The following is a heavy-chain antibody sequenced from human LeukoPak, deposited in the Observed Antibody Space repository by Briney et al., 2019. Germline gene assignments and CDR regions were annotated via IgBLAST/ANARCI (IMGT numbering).Heavy chain of an antibody. CDR1: GFTFSTYE. Sequence: GGSLRLSCAASGFTFSTYEMNWVRQAPGKGLEWVSYISSSGSIIHYADSVKGRFTISRDNSKNTLYLQMNSLRGEDTAVYYCGVVPGSGHWGQGTLVTVSS. CDR3: GVVPGSGH. J-gene: IGHJ1*01. CDR2: ISSSGSII. D-gene: IGHD2-21*01. V-gene: IGHV3-48*03.